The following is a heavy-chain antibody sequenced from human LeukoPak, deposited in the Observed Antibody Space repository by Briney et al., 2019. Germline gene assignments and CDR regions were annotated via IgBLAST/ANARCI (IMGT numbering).Heavy chain of an antibody. Sequence: GGSLRLSCAASGFTFSSYAVSWVRQAPGKGLEWVSYISSSSSTIYYADSVKGRFTISRDNAKNSLYLQMNSLRAEDTAVYYCAREVRFLSFDYWGQGTLVTVSS. CDR3: AREVRFLSFDY. CDR2: ISSSSSTI. V-gene: IGHV3-48*01. D-gene: IGHD3-3*01. J-gene: IGHJ4*02. CDR1: GFTFSSYA.